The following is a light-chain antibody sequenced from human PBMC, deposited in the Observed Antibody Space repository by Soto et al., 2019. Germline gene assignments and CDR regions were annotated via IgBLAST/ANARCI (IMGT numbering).Light chain of an antibody. V-gene: IGKV1-13*02. CDR3: QQFNTKPLT. J-gene: IGKJ4*01. CDR2: VAS. Sequence: IQLTQSPSTLSASVGDRVTITCRASQGIGTALAWYHQRPGNSPDLLVYVASTLQSGVPSRFSGSGSETDFSLTISGLQPEDFGHYYCQQFNTKPLTFGGGTRVEIK. CDR1: QGIGTA.